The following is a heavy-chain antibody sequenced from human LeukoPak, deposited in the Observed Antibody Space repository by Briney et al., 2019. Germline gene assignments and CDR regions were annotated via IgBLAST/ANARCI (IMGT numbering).Heavy chain of an antibody. CDR1: GDSVSSINGA. Sequence: SQTLSLTCDISGDSVSSINGAWNWIRQSPSRGLEWLGRTYYRSKWYNEYAESMKGRMTITPDTSNNRFSLQLNSVTPDDTAVYYCARDLANTGWYTFDYWGQGTLDTVSS. J-gene: IGHJ4*02. CDR3: ARDLANTGWYTFDY. CDR2: TYYRSKWYN. V-gene: IGHV6-1*01. D-gene: IGHD6-19*01.